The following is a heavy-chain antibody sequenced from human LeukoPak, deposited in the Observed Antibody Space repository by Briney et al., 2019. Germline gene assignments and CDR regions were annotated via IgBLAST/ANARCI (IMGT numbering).Heavy chain of an antibody. J-gene: IGHJ4*02. D-gene: IGHD3-16*01. Sequence: PGGSLRLSCVASGFTFSSYVMNWVRQAPGKGLEWVSGISGNGGSTYYADSVEGRFTISRDNSKNTLSLQMNSLRAEDTAVYYWARGIELCLTYLDHGGKGPLVPASS. CDR3: ARGIELCLTYLDH. V-gene: IGHV3-23*01. CDR1: GFTFSSYV. CDR2: ISGNGGST.